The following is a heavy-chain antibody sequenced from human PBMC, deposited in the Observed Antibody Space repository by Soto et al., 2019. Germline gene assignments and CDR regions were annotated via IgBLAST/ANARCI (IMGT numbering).Heavy chain of an antibody. CDR3: AKYYDFWSSYYYYYGMDV. Sequence: EVQLLESGGGLVQPGGSLRLSCAASGFTFSSYAMSWVRQAPGKGLEWVSAISGSGGSTYYADSVKGRFTISRDNSKNTLYLQMNSLRAEDTAVYYCAKYYDFWSSYYYYYGMDVWGQGTTVTVSS. CDR2: ISGSGGST. J-gene: IGHJ6*02. CDR1: GFTFSSYA. V-gene: IGHV3-23*01. D-gene: IGHD3-3*01.